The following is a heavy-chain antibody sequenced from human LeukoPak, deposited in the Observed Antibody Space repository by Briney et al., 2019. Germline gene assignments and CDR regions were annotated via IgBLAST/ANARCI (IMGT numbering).Heavy chain of an antibody. CDR2: IDPSDSYT. Sequence: GESLKISCKGSGYSFTSYWISWVRQMPGKGLEWMGRIDPSDSYTNYSPSLQGHVTISADKSISTAYLQWSSLKASDTAMYYCARAEGGWIDYWGQGTLVTVSS. CDR3: ARAEGGWIDY. V-gene: IGHV5-10-1*01. J-gene: IGHJ4*02. CDR1: GYSFTSYW. D-gene: IGHD3-16*01.